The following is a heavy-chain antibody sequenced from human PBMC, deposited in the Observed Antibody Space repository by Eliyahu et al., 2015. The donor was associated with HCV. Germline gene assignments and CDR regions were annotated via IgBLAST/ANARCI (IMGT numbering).Heavy chain of an antibody. CDR1: GGTFSSYA. J-gene: IGHJ4*02. V-gene: IGHV1-69*04. CDR3: ASQTNDFWSAYEVY. CDR2: IIPILSRP. D-gene: IGHD3-3*01. Sequence: QVQLVQSGTEVKKPGSSVKVSCKASGGTFSSYAINWVRQAPGQGLEWMGRIIPILSRPNYAQKFQGRVTITADKSTSTAYMELSSLRSEDTAVYYCASQTNDFWSAYEVYWGQGTLVTVSS.